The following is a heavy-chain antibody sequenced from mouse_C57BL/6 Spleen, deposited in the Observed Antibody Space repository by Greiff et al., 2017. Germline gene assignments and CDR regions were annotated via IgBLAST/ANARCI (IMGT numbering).Heavy chain of an antibody. V-gene: IGHV5-16*01. CDR3: AREGGYYYGSRGDFDY. J-gene: IGHJ2*01. CDR1: GFTFSDYY. CDR2: INYDGSST. D-gene: IGHD1-1*01. Sequence: DVQLVESEGGLVQPGSSMKLSCTASGFTFSDYYMAWVRQVPEKGLEWVANINYDGSSTYYLDSLKSRFIISRDNAKNILYLQMSSLKSEDTATYYCAREGGYYYGSRGDFDYWGQGTTLTVSS.